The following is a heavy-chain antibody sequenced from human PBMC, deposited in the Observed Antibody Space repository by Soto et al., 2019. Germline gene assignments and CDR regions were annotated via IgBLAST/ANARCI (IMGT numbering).Heavy chain of an antibody. CDR2: MNPNSGNT. Sequence: QVQLVQSGAEVKKPGASVKVSCKASGYTFTSYDINWVRQATGQGLEWMGWMNPNSGNTGYAQKFQGRVTLTRESSISTAYVVLSRLRAEDTAVYYCARGCWAGGQLVRTFWFDPWGQGTLVTVSS. CDR1: GYTFTSYD. J-gene: IGHJ5*02. V-gene: IGHV1-8*01. D-gene: IGHD6-6*01. CDR3: ARGCWAGGQLVRTFWFDP.